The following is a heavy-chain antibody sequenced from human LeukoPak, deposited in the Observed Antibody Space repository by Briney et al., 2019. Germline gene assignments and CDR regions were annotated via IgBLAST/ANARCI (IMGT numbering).Heavy chain of an antibody. V-gene: IGHV3-74*01. Sequence: GGSLRLSYAASGFAFNTYWMHWVRLAPGKGLVWVSGIKTDGSTAAYADSVKGRFTISRDNAKNTLSLQMNSLRAEDTGLYYCARAWDRWGQGTLVTVSS. CDR3: ARAWDR. CDR1: GFAFNTYW. CDR2: IKTDGSTA. J-gene: IGHJ5*02.